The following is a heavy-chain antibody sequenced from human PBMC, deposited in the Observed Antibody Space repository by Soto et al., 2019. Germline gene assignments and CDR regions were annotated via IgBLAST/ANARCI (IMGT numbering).Heavy chain of an antibody. CDR1: GGSISSDY. V-gene: IGHV4-4*07. CDR3: ASVTFGGIVLAH. D-gene: IGHD3-16*01. J-gene: IGHJ1*01. CDR2: IYTSENT. Sequence: PSETLSLTCTVSGGSISSDYWSWIRQPAGKGLEWIGRIYTSENTDYNPSLRRRVTMSLDTSKKQFSLNLSSVTAADTAVYYCASVTFGGIVLAHWGQGALVTVS.